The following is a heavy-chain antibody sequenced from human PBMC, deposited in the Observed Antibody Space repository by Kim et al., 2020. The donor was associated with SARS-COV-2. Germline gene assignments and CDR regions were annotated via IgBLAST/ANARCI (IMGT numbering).Heavy chain of an antibody. V-gene: IGHV3-23*01. Sequence: GGSLRLSCTASGFTFSNYAMSWVRQAQGKGLEWVSSMSDSDSSTSYADSVKGRFTISRDNSKNTLYLQMNSLRAEVTAVYYCAKASSSGWARFDYWGQGTLVTVSS. D-gene: IGHD6-19*01. J-gene: IGHJ4*02. CDR2: MSDSDSST. CDR1: GFTFSNYA. CDR3: AKASSSGWARFDY.